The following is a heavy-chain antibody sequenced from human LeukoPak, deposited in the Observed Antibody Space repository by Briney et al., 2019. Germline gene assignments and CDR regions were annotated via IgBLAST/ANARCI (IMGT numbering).Heavy chain of an antibody. V-gene: IGHV3-23*01. CDR1: GFTFSIYA. CDR2: ISGSGGST. Sequence: GGSLRLSCAASGFTFSIYAMSWLRQAPGKGLEWVSAISGSGGSTYYADSVKGRFTISRDNSKNTPYLQMNSLRAEDTAVYYCAKLCSRVRGGFDIWGQGTMVTVSS. CDR3: AKLCSRVRGGFDI. J-gene: IGHJ3*02. D-gene: IGHD6-13*01.